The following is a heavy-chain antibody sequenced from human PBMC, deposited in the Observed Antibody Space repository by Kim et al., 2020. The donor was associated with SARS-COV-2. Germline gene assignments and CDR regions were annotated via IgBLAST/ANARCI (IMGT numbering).Heavy chain of an antibody. CDR2: ISGSGTTI. CDR3: ARGPNYSPFDY. V-gene: IGHV3-48*03. CDR1: GFTFSSYD. J-gene: IGHJ4*02. D-gene: IGHD4-4*01. Sequence: GGSLRLSCAASGFTFSSYDMNWVRQAPGKGLEWVSYISGSGTTIYYADSVRGRFTISRDNDKNSLYLQMNSLRAEDTAVYYCARGPNYSPFDYWGQG.